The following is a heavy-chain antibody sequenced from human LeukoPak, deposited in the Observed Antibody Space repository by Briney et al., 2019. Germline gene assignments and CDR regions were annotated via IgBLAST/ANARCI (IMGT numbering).Heavy chain of an antibody. CDR1: GGSISSYY. V-gene: IGHV4-59*12. CDR2: IYYSGTT. J-gene: IGHJ3*02. D-gene: IGHD5-24*01. CDR3: ARGRGRWLQFYAFDI. Sequence: SETLSLTCTVSGGSISSYYWNWIRQPPGKGLEWIGYIYYSGTTNYNPSLKSRVTISVDTSKNQFSLKLSSVTAADTAVYYCARGRGRWLQFYAFDIWGQGTMVTVSS.